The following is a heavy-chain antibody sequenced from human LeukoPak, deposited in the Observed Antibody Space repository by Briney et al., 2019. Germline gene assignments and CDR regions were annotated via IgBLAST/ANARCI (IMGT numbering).Heavy chain of an antibody. CDR1: GFTFSSYS. CDR3: ARDPYSGSYPDAFDI. J-gene: IGHJ3*02. D-gene: IGHD1-26*01. Sequence: GGSLRLSCAASGFTFSSYSMTWVRQAPGKGLEWVSYISSSSSTIYYADSVKGRFTISRDNAKNSLYLQMNSLRDEDTAVYYCARDPYSGSYPDAFDIWGQGTMVTVSS. V-gene: IGHV3-48*02. CDR2: ISSSSSTI.